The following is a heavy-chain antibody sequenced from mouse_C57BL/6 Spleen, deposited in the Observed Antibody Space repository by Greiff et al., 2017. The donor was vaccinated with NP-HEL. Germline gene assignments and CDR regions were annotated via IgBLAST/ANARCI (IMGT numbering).Heavy chain of an antibody. CDR2: IDPSDSET. CDR1: GYTFTSYW. CDR3: ARREPYDYAAMDY. V-gene: IGHV1-52*01. Sequence: VQLQQPGAELVRPGSSVKLSCKASGYTFTSYWMHWVKQRPIQGLEWIGNIDPSDSETHYNQKFKDKATLTVDKSSSTAYMQLSSLTSEDSAVYYCARREPYDYAAMDYWGQGTSVTVSS. D-gene: IGHD6-1*01. J-gene: IGHJ4*01.